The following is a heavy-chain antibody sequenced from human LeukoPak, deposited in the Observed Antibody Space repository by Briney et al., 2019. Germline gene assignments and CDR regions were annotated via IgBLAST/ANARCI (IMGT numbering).Heavy chain of an antibody. CDR2: ISSSGSTI. V-gene: IGHV3-11*04. CDR3: ARLDIAVVPA. D-gene: IGHD2-2*01. Sequence: GGSLRLSCAASGFDLSNYYMNWIRQAPGKGLEWVSYISSSGSTIYYADSVKGRFTISRDNAKNSLYLQMNSLRAEDTAVYYCARLDIAVVPAWGQGTLVTVSS. CDR1: GFDLSNYY. J-gene: IGHJ5*02.